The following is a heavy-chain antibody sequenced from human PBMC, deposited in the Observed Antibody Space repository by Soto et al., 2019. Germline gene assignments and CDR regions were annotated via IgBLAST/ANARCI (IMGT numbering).Heavy chain of an antibody. J-gene: IGHJ1*01. CDR1: GYTFTSNG. V-gene: IGHV1-18*01. D-gene: IGHD2-15*01. Sequence: ASVKVSCKASGYTFTSNGISWVRQAPGQGLEWMGWISANTGNTNYAQKLQGRVTMTTDTSTTTAYMELRSMRSDDTAVFFCASLYCSGGSCYLEYFQRWGQGTLVTVSS. CDR3: ASLYCSGGSCYLEYFQR. CDR2: ISANTGNT.